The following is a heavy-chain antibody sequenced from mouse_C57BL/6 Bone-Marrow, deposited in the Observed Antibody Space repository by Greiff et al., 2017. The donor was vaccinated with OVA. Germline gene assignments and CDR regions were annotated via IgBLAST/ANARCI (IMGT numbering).Heavy chain of an antibody. CDR3: ARYFPSTTVVAPCAMDY. CDR2: IDPSDSYT. CDR1: GYTFTSYW. J-gene: IGHJ4*01. V-gene: IGHV1-50*01. D-gene: IGHD1-1*01. Sequence: QVQLQQPGAELVKPGASVKLSCKASGYTFTSYWMQWVKQRPGQGLEWIGEIDPSDSYTNYNQKFKGKATLTVDTSSSTAYMQLSSLTSEDSAVYYCARYFPSTTVVAPCAMDYWGQGTSVTVSS.